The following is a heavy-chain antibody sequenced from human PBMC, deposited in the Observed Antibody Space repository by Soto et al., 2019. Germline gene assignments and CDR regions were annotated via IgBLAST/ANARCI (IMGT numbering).Heavy chain of an antibody. CDR2: VSGYNGNA. CDR3: AREGWLGELLY. J-gene: IGHJ4*02. Sequence: VQLVQSGNVVQKPGASVKVSCKTSGYTFSSYGIIWVRQAPGQGLEWMGWVSGYNGNADYAQRFLGRVNMTTDTSTTTVFIELRTLRSDDTALYFSAREGWLGELLYWGQGSLVIVS. CDR1: GYTFSSYG. D-gene: IGHD3-10*01. V-gene: IGHV1-18*01.